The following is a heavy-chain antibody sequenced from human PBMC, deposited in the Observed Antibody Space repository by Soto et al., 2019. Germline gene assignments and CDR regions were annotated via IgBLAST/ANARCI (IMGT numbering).Heavy chain of an antibody. CDR3: ARDKKGYSYGYYYYYGMDV. CDR2: INPSGGST. CDR1: GYTFTSYY. V-gene: IGHV1-46*01. Sequence: AASVKVSCKASGYTFTSYYMHWVRQAPGQGLEWMGIINPSGGSTSYAQKFQGRVTMTRDTSTSTVYMELSSLRSEDTAVYYCARDKKGYSYGYYYYYGMDVWGQGTTVSVSS. D-gene: IGHD5-18*01. J-gene: IGHJ6*02.